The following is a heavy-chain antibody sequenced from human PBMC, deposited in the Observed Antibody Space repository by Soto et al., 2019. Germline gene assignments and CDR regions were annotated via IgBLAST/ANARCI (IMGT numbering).Heavy chain of an antibody. CDR2: ISSSSSTI. V-gene: IGHV3-48*01. J-gene: IGHJ6*04. CDR1: GFTFSSYS. Sequence: EVQLVESGGGLVQPGGSLRLSCAASGFTFSSYSMNWVRQAPGKGLEWVSYISSSSSTIYYADSVKGRFTISRDNAKNSLYLQMNSLRAEDTAVYYCARGFRPKVTTKRLDVWGKGTAVTVYS. CDR3: ARGFRPKVTTKRLDV. D-gene: IGHD4-17*01.